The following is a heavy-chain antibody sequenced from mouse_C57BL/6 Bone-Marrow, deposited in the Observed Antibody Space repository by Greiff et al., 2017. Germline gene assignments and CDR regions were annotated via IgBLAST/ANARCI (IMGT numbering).Heavy chain of an antibody. D-gene: IGHD2-12*01. CDR3: ARAYTTLRRYYAMSS. CDR2: IYPSDSET. Sequence: QVQLQQPGAELVRPGSSVKLSCKASGYTFTSYWMAWVKQRPGQGLEWIGNIYPSDSETNYNQKFKDKATLTVDTSSSTAYMQLSSLTSEDSAVYYCARAYTTLRRYYAMSSWGQAISVTASS. CDR1: GYTFTSYW. J-gene: IGHJ4*01. V-gene: IGHV1-61*01.